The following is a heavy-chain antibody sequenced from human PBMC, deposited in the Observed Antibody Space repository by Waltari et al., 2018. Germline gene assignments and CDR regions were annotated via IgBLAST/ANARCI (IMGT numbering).Heavy chain of an antibody. CDR2: MDPSYADT. V-gene: IGHV5-10-1*03. J-gene: IGHJ5*02. CDR3: AGQYSGYSSSPRWFDP. CDR1: GYSFTSYW. D-gene: IGHD6-13*01. Sequence: EVQLVQSGAEVKKPGASLRISCTGSGYSFTSYWISWVRQMPGKGLEWMGRMDPSYADTNYSPSFKGYVTIAADKSISTTCLELSSLKASDTAMYYGAGQYSGYSSSPRWFDPWGQGTLVTVSS.